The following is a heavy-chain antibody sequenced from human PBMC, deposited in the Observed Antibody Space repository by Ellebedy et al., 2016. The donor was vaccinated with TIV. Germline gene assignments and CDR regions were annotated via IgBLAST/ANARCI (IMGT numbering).Heavy chain of an antibody. CDR1: GYTFTSYY. D-gene: IGHD3-10*01. CDR2: INPSGGST. Sequence: AASVKVSCKASGYTFTSYYMHWVRQAPGQGLEWMGIINPSGGSTNYAQKFQGRVTITADESTSTAYMELSSLRSEDTAVYYCARTMVRGAAYYYYGMDVWGQGTTVTVSS. V-gene: IGHV1-46*01. J-gene: IGHJ6*02. CDR3: ARTMVRGAAYYYYGMDV.